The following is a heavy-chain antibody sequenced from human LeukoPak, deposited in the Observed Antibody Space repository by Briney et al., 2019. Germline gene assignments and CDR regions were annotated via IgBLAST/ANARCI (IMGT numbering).Heavy chain of an antibody. J-gene: IGHJ4*02. CDR1: GFTFSSYA. Sequence: GGSLRLSCAASGFTFSSYAMRWVCQAPGKGLEWVSGISGSGGSTYYADSVKGRFTIARDNSKNTLYLQMNSLRAEDTAVYYCAKGNCRGTSCYSDYWGQGTLVTVSS. CDR3: AKGNCRGTSCYSDY. V-gene: IGHV3-23*01. CDR2: ISGSGGST. D-gene: IGHD2-2*02.